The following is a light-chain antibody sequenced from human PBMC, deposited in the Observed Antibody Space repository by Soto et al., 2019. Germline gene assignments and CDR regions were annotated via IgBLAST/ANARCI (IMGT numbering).Light chain of an antibody. CDR2: KAS. CDR3: QQYKSYWT. V-gene: IGKV1-5*03. Sequence: DLQITQSPSTLSGSVGDRVTITCRASQTISSWLAWYQQKPGKAPKLLIYKASTLKSGVPSRFSGSGSGTEFTLTISSLQPDDFATYYCQQYKSYWTFGQGTKVDIK. CDR1: QTISSW. J-gene: IGKJ1*01.